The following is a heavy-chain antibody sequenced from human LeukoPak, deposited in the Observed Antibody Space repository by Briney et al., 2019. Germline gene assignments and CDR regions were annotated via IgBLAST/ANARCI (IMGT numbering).Heavy chain of an antibody. Sequence: ASVKVSCKASVYTFTGYYMHLVRQAPGQGLEWMGWINPNSGGTNYAQKFQGWVTMTRDTSISTAYMELSRLRSDDTAVYYCAREKVDKYYYYGMDVWGQGTTVTVSS. CDR3: AREKVDKYYYYGMDV. CDR2: INPNSGGT. D-gene: IGHD1-26*01. CDR1: VYTFTGYY. J-gene: IGHJ6*02. V-gene: IGHV1-2*04.